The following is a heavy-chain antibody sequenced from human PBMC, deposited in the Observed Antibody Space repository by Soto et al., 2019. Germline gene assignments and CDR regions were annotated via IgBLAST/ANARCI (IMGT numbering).Heavy chain of an antibody. J-gene: IGHJ4*02. CDR1: GYTFTGYY. Sequence: GASVKVSCKASGYTFTGYYMHWVRQAPGQGLEWMGWINPNSGGTNYAQKFQGWVTMTRDTSISTAYMELSRLRSDDTAVYYCARTRDDFWSGSPTYYFDYWGQGTLVTVSS. V-gene: IGHV1-2*04. CDR3: ARTRDDFWSGSPTYYFDY. D-gene: IGHD3-3*01. CDR2: INPNSGGT.